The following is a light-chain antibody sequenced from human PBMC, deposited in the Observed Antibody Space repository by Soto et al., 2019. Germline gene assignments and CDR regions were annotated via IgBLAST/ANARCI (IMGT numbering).Light chain of an antibody. CDR1: SSDVGGYNY. J-gene: IGLJ1*01. CDR3: SSYAGTAYV. CDR2: EVT. V-gene: IGLV2-8*01. Sequence: QAVVTQPPSASGSPGQSVTISCTGTSSDVGGYNYVSWYQQHPGKVPKLMIYEVTKRPSGVPDRFSGSKSGNTASLTVSGLQTEDEADYYCSSYAGTAYVFGTGTQLTVL.